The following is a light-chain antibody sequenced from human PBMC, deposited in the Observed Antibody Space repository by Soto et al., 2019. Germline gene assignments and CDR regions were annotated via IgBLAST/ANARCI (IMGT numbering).Light chain of an antibody. CDR2: DAS. Sequence: EIVLTQSPATLSLSPGERDTLSCRASQSVSSYLAWYQQKPGQAPRLLIYDASNRATGIPGRFSGSGSGTDFTPNTSRLEPDYFAVYYCQQRSNWPPVTFGQGTKVQIK. V-gene: IGKV3-11*01. J-gene: IGKJ1*01. CDR1: QSVSSY. CDR3: QQRSNWPPVT.